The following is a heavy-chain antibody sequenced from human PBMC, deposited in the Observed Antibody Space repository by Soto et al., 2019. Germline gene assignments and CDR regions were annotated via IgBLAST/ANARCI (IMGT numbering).Heavy chain of an antibody. V-gene: IGHV3-48*01. J-gene: IGHJ3*01. CDR3: ARDQLYYNDISGRPLNAFDV. CDR1: GFTFRNYG. Sequence: GGSLRLSCAASGFTFRNYGMNWVRQAPGQGQEWVSYIGLGSSTKYYADSVEGRFTISRDNAKNSLYLQMNSLRAEDSAVYYCARDQLYYNDISGRPLNAFDVWGQGT. D-gene: IGHD3-22*01. CDR2: IGLGSSTK.